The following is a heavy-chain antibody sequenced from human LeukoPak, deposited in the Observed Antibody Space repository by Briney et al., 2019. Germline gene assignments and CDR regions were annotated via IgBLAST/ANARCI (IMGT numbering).Heavy chain of an antibody. D-gene: IGHD4-23*01. CDR3: ARQGYSGHSQGAADH. CDR1: GYTFSIYG. Sequence: ASVKVSCKASGYTFSIYGFSWVRQAPGQGLEWMGWISVYNGNTNYAQKFQGRVTMTTDTSTSTAHMELRSLRSDDTAVYYCARQGYSGHSQGAADHWGQRTLVTVSS. V-gene: IGHV1-18*01. CDR2: ISVYNGNT. J-gene: IGHJ4*02.